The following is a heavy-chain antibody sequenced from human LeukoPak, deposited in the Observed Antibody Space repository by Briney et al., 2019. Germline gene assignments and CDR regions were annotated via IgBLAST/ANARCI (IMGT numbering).Heavy chain of an antibody. D-gene: IGHD2-2*01. CDR3: ARVYSSTHNWFDT. J-gene: IGHJ5*02. CDR2: IYYSGTT. V-gene: IGHV4-39*07. CDR1: GDSISTTSYF. Sequence: SETLSLTCTVSGDSISTTSYFWAWIRQPPGGGLEWIASIYYSGTTYYKSSLKSRVTISIERTKNQFYLNLRSLTAADTALYFCARVYSSTHNWFDTWGQGTQVTVSS.